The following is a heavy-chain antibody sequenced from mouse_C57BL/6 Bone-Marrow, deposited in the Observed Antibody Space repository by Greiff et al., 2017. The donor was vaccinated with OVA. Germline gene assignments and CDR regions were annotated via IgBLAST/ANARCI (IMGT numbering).Heavy chain of an antibody. CDR3: ARGYDYDVGAWFAY. CDR1: GYTFTSYD. V-gene: IGHV1-85*01. CDR2: IYPRDGST. D-gene: IGHD2-4*01. Sequence: QVHVKQSGPELVKPGASVKLSCKASGYTFTSYDINWVKQRPGQGLEWIGWIYPRDGSTKYNEKFKGKATLTVDTSSSTAYMELHSLTSEDSAVYFCARGYDYDVGAWFAYWGQGTLVTVSA. J-gene: IGHJ3*01.